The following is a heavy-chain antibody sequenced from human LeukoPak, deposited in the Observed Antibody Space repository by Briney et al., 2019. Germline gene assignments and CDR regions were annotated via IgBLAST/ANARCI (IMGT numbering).Heavy chain of an antibody. J-gene: IGHJ4*02. Sequence: SETLSLTCTISGGSISSSSYYWGWIRQPPGKGLEWIGSIYYSGSTYYNPSLKSRVTISVDTSKNQFSLKLSSVTAADMAVYYCARHRSGYGGLLDYWGQGTLVTVSS. CDR1: GGSISSSSYY. CDR2: IYYSGST. V-gene: IGHV4-39*01. D-gene: IGHD3-22*01. CDR3: ARHRSGYGGLLDY.